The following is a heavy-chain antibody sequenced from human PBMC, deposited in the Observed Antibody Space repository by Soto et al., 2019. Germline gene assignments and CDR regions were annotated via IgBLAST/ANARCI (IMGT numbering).Heavy chain of an antibody. CDR1: GGSFSGYY. V-gene: IGHV4-34*01. CDR2: INHSGST. Sequence: SETLSLTCAVYGGSFSGYYWSLIRQPPGKGLEWIGEINHSGSTNYNPSLKSRVTISVDTSKNQFSLKLSSVTAADTAVYYCARGTVTTRYFDYWGQGTLVTVS. J-gene: IGHJ4*02. D-gene: IGHD4-17*01. CDR3: ARGTVTTRYFDY.